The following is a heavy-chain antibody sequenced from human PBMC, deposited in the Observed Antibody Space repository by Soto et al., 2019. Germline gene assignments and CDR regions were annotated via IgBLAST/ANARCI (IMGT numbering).Heavy chain of an antibody. CDR1: GDAFSSYA. Sequence: QVQLIQSGAAVKKPGSSVKVSCHTSGDAFSSYAMSWVRQGPGQGLEWMGGIIPMFGTPIYTEKFQGRGTITADETTRAVYMELRSLISDDSAVYYCARSYSVTTSSYYGMDVWGQGTTIIVS. CDR3: ARSYSVTTSSYYGMDV. J-gene: IGHJ6*02. D-gene: IGHD4-17*01. CDR2: IIPMFGTP. V-gene: IGHV1-69*01.